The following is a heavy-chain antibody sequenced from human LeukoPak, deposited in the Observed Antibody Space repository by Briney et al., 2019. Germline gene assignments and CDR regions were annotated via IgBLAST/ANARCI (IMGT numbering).Heavy chain of an antibody. CDR2: IYYSGST. D-gene: IGHD2-2*01. J-gene: IGHJ1*01. CDR3: ATLLGYCSSTSCPTPGYFQH. V-gene: IGHV4-59*12. CDR1: GGSISSYY. Sequence: SETLSLTCTVSGGSISSYYWSWIRQPPGKGLEWIGYIYYSGSTNYNPSLKSRVTISVDTSKNQFSLKLSSVTAADTAVYYCATLLGYCSSTSCPTPGYFQHWGQGTLVTVSS.